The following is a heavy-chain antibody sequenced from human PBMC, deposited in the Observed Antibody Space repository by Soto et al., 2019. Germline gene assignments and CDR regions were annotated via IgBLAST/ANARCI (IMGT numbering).Heavy chain of an antibody. J-gene: IGHJ5*02. V-gene: IGHV2-5*02. Sequence: QITLKESGPTLVKPTQPLTLTCTFSGFSLSTSGVGVGWIRQPPGKALEWLALIYWDDDKRYSPSLKSRLTITKDTSKNQVVLTMTNMDPVDTATYYCAHRQTPQEQQQLVEGDWFDPWGQGTLVTVSS. CDR3: AHRQTPQEQQQLVEGDWFDP. D-gene: IGHD6-13*01. CDR2: IYWDDDK. CDR1: GFSLSTSGVG.